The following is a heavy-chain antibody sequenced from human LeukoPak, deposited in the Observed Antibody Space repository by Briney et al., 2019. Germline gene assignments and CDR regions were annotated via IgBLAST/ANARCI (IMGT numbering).Heavy chain of an antibody. V-gene: IGHV3-74*01. J-gene: IGHJ4*02. CDR1: GFTFSSYW. CDR3: ARGTVATLIDY. CDR2: VSSDVSRT. D-gene: IGHD6-19*01. Sequence: GGSLRLSCAASGFTFSSYWMHWVRQAPGKGLVWVSRVSSDVSRTSHADSVKGRFTNSRDNAKNTLYLQMNSLRAEDTAVYYCARGTVATLIDYWGQGTLVTVSS.